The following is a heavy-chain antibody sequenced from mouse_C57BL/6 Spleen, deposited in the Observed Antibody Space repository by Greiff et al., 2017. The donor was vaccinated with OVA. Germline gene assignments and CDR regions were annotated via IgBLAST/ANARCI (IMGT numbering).Heavy chain of an antibody. Sequence: VQLQQSGAELVKPGASVKLSCTASGYTFTEYTIHWVKQRSGQGLEWIGWFYPGSGRIKYNEKFKDKATLTADKSSSTVYMELSRLTSEDSAVYFCARHEGPPTTVVAPYAMDYWGQGTSVTVSS. CDR3: ARHEGPPTTVVAPYAMDY. V-gene: IGHV1-62-2*01. CDR2: FYPGSGRI. CDR1: GYTFTEYT. J-gene: IGHJ4*01. D-gene: IGHD1-1*01.